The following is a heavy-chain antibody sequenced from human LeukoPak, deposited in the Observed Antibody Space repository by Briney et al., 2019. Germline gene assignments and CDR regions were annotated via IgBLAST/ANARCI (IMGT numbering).Heavy chain of an antibody. J-gene: IGHJ6*02. CDR1: GCTFSSYA. D-gene: IGHD6-6*01. V-gene: IGHV1-69*04. CDR2: IIPILGIA. Sequence: VASVKVSCKASGCTFSSYAISWVRQAPGQGLEWMGRIIPILGIANYEQKFQGRVTITADKCTSTAYMELSSLRSEDTAVYYCAREAEYSSSPYYYGMDVWGQGTTVTVSS. CDR3: AREAEYSSSPYYYGMDV.